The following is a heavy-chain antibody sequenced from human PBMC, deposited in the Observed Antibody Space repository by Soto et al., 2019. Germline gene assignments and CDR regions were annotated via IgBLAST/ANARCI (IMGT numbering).Heavy chain of an antibody. CDR1: GGTFSSYA. Sequence: AVKVSCKASGGTFSSYAISWVRQAPGQGLEWMGGIIPIFGTANYAQKFQGRVTITADESTSTAYMELSSLRSEDTAVYYCARSWSGSYTATGCWFDPWGQGTLVTVSS. CDR2: IIPIFGTA. V-gene: IGHV1-69*13. D-gene: IGHD3-3*01. J-gene: IGHJ5*02. CDR3: ARSWSGSYTATGCWFDP.